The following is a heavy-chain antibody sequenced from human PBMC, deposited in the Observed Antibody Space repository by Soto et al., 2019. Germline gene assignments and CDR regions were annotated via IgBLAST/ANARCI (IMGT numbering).Heavy chain of an antibody. CDR1: GGSISIGGYS. CDR2: IYHSGST. V-gene: IGHV4-30-2*01. D-gene: IGHD6-13*01. Sequence: SETLSLTCAVSGGSISIGGYSLSWIRQPPGKGLEWIGYIYHSGSTYYNPSLKSRVTISVDRSKNQFSLKLSSVTAADTAVYYCARDRVYYRMDVWGQGNKVTV. CDR3: ARDRVYYRMDV. J-gene: IGHJ6*02.